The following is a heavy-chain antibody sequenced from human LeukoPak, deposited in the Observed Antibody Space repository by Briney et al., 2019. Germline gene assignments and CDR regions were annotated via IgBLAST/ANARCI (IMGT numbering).Heavy chain of an antibody. CDR3: ARDNSIHERGWWFDP. CDR1: GYSFTSHY. Sequence: ASVKVSCKASGYSFTSHYMHWVRQAPGQGLEWMGLINPRGTSTIYAEKFQGRIIMTRDMSTTTDYMDLSSLKSDDTAVYYCARDNSIHERGWWFDPWGQGTLVTVSS. CDR2: INPRGTST. J-gene: IGHJ5*02. D-gene: IGHD4-23*01. V-gene: IGHV1-46*01.